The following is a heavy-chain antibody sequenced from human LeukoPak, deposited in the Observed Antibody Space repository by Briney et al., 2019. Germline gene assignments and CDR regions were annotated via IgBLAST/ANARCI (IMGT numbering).Heavy chain of an antibody. J-gene: IGHJ4*02. CDR2: INHSGST. CDR3: ARLRHSSLDY. V-gene: IGHV4-34*01. D-gene: IGHD6-13*01. CDR1: GGSFSGYY. Sequence: PSETLSLTCAVYGGSFSGYYWSWIHQPPGKGLEWIGEINHSGSTNYNPSLKSRVTISVDTSKNQFSLKLSSVTAADTAVYYCARLRHSSLDYWGQGTLVTVSS.